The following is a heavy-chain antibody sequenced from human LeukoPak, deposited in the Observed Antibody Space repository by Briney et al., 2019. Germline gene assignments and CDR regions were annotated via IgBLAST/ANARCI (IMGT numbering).Heavy chain of an antibody. Sequence: PSETLSLTCTVSGGSISSYYWTWIRQPAGKGLEWIGRIYTTGSTNYNPSLNSRVTMSVDTSKNQFSLKLNSVTAADTAVYYCARQRAVAGKAGFDYWGQGTLVTVSS. CDR2: IYTTGST. D-gene: IGHD6-19*01. CDR1: GGSISSYY. V-gene: IGHV4-4*07. J-gene: IGHJ4*02. CDR3: ARQRAVAGKAGFDY.